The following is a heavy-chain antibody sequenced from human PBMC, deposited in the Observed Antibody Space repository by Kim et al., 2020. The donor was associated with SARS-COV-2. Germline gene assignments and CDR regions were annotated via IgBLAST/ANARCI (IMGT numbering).Heavy chain of an antibody. Sequence: GGSLRLSCAASGFTFNNYAMTWVRQAPGKGLEWVSSTSGSGTNTYYTDSVRGRFXHSRDNSKGMLCLXXXXLGAEDTAVYYCAKDXXGWXPPGWYYFDNWGQXXXVTVSS. V-gene: IGHV3-23*01. J-gene: IGHJ4*02. CDR1: GFTFNNYA. CDR3: AKDXXGWXPPGWYYFDN. CDR2: TSGSGTNT. D-gene: IGHD6-19*01.